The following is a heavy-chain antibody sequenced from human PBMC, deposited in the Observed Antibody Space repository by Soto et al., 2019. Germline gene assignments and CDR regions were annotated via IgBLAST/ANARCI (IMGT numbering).Heavy chain of an antibody. CDR2: RWYDGSNK. Sequence: QVQLVESGGGVVQPGRSLRLSCAASGFTFSSYGMHWVRQAPGKGLEWVAVRWYDGSNKYYADSVKGRFTISRDNSKNTLYLQMHSLRDEDTAAYYFARERGGYSGYDARFDYWGQGTLVAVSS. CDR3: ARERGGYSGYDARFDY. D-gene: IGHD5-12*01. CDR1: GFTFSSYG. J-gene: IGHJ4*02. V-gene: IGHV3-33*01.